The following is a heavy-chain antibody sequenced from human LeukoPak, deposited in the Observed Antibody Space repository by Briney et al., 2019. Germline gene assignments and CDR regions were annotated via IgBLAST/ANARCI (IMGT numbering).Heavy chain of an antibody. D-gene: IGHD5-18*01. J-gene: IGHJ4*02. CDR3: PRGFSYGYFDY. Sequence: PSETLSLTCTVSGASITSYYWSWIRQPPGKGLEWIGFFSYSGSANYNPSLKSRVTISVDTSKNQFSLSLTSVTAADTAVYVSPRGFSYGYFDYWGQGTLVTVSS. V-gene: IGHV4-59*08. CDR1: GASITSYY. CDR2: FSYSGSA.